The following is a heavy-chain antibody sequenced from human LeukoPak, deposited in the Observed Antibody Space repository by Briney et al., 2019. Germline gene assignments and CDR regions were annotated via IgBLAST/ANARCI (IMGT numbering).Heavy chain of an antibody. Sequence: ASVKVSCKASGYTFTGYYMHWVRQAPGQGLEWMGWINSNSGGTNYAQKFQGRVTMTRDTSISTAYMELSRLRSDDTAVYYCARVRGSGSIYYYYMDVWGKGTTVTVSS. CDR2: INSNSGGT. D-gene: IGHD3-10*01. V-gene: IGHV1-2*02. CDR1: GYTFTGYY. J-gene: IGHJ6*03. CDR3: ARVRGSGSIYYYYMDV.